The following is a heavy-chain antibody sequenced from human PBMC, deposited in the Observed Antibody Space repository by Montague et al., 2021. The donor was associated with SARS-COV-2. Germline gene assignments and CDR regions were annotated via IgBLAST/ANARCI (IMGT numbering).Heavy chain of an antibody. Sequence: SETLSLTCTVSGGSISSYYWSWIRQPPGKGLEWIGYIYYSGSTNYNPSLKSRVTISVDTSKNQFSLKLSPVTAADTAVYYCARTYYDILTGYYNRGASDIWGQGTMVTVSS. V-gene: IGHV4-59*08. CDR3: ARTYYDILTGYYNRGASDI. CDR1: GGSISSYY. J-gene: IGHJ3*02. D-gene: IGHD3-9*01. CDR2: IYYSGST.